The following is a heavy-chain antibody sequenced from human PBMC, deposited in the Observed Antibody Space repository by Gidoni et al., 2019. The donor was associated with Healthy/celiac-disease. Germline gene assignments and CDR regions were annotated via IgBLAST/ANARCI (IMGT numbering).Heavy chain of an antibody. Sequence: QVQLVQSGAEVKKPGSSVKVSCKASGGTFSSYAISWVRQAPGQGLEWMGRIIPILGIANYAQKFQGRVTITADKSTSTAYMELSSLRSEDTAVYYCARGAIAVAGTGYWGQGTLVTVSS. V-gene: IGHV1-69*09. CDR3: ARGAIAVAGTGY. J-gene: IGHJ4*02. D-gene: IGHD6-19*01. CDR1: GGTFSSYA. CDR2: IIPILGIA.